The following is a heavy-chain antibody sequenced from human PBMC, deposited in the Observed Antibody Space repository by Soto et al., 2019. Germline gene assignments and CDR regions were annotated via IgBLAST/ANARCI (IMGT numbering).Heavy chain of an antibody. V-gene: IGHV1-69*13. CDR2: IIPIFGTA. CDR1: GGTFSSYA. J-gene: IGHJ6*02. D-gene: IGHD4-17*01. CDR3: ASPVGKIRTTVVTHGPIYYYGMDV. Sequence: ASVKVSCKASGGTFSSYAISWVRQAPGQGLEWMGGIIPIFGTANYAQKFQGRVTITADESTSTAYMELSSLRSEDTAVYYCASPVGKIRTTVVTHGPIYYYGMDVWGQGTTVNVSS.